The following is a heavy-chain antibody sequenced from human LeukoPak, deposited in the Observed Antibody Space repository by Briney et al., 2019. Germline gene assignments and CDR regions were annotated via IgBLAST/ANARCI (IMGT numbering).Heavy chain of an antibody. CDR1: GFTFSNYG. J-gene: IGHJ4*02. CDR2: ISSDGSNK. D-gene: IGHD6-13*01. V-gene: IGHV3-30*18. Sequence: GGSLRLSCAASGFTFSNYGMHWVRQAPGKGPEWVTFISSDGSNKYYEDSVKGRFTISRDNSKNTLYLQTNSLRAEDTAVYYCAKDLHKQQLVFEYWGQGSLVTVSS. CDR3: AKDLHKQQLVFEY.